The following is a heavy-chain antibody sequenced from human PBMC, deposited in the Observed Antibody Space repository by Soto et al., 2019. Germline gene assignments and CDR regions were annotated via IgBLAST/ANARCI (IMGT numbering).Heavy chain of an antibody. J-gene: IGHJ6*02. V-gene: IGHV4-59*01. CDR3: ARLRYDSSSDYYYGMDV. CDR1: GASINNYY. D-gene: IGHD3-22*01. CDR2: IYYSGST. Sequence: SETLSLTCTVSGASINNYYWSWIRQPPGKGLEWIGYIYYSGSTNYNPSLKSRVTMSVVTSKNQFSLKLSSVTAADTAVYYCARLRYDSSSDYYYGMDVWGQGTTVTVSS.